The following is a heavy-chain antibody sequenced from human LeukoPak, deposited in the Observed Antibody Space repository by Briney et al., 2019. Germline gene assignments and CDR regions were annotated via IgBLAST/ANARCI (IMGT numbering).Heavy chain of an antibody. CDR3: ARDSSSSSPHHNYFDY. CDR2: IIPIFGTA. Sequence: SVKVSCKASGGTFSSCAISWVRQAPGQGLEWMGGIIPIFGTANYAQKFQGRVTITADESTSTAYMELSSLRSEDTAVYYCARDSSSSSPHHNYFDYWGQGTLVTVSS. V-gene: IGHV1-69*13. D-gene: IGHD6-6*01. CDR1: GGTFSSCA. J-gene: IGHJ4*02.